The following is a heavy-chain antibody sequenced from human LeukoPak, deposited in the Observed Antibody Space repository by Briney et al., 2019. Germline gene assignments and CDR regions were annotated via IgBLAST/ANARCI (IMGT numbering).Heavy chain of an antibody. CDR3: ARESGSYEE. J-gene: IGHJ4*02. CDR2: IYTNGDT. Sequence: GGSLRLSCAVSGFSVSSKYMSWVRQAPGKRLEWVSVIYTNGDTYDVDAVKGRFTISRDDSENTVYLQMNSLRAEDTAMYYCARESGSYEEWGQGTLVTVSS. V-gene: IGHV3-53*01. CDR1: GFSVSSKY. D-gene: IGHD1-26*01.